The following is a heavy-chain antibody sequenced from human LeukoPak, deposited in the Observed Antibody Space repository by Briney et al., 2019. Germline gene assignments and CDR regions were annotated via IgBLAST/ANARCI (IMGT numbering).Heavy chain of an antibody. J-gene: IGHJ4*02. D-gene: IGHD2-15*01. CDR1: GLTFTSSA. Sequence: GASVKVSCKASGLTFTSSAMLWVRQARGHRLECIGWIVVGSGNKNYEQEFQERVIITRDMSTSTAYMELSSLRSEDTAVYYCAAGWVCSGGSCYYYFDYWGQGTLVTVSS. CDR3: AAGWVCSGGSCYYYFDY. V-gene: IGHV1-58*02. CDR2: IVVGSGNK.